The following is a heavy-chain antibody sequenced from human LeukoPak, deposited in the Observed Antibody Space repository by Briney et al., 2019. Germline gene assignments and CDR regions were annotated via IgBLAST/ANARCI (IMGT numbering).Heavy chain of an antibody. CDR3: SYGSARDYYYYYMDV. D-gene: IGHD3-10*01. J-gene: IGHJ6*03. Sequence: QPGRSLRLSCTASGFTFGDYAMSWVRQAPGKGLEWVGFIRSKAYGGTTEYAASVKDRFTISRDDSKSIAYLQMNSLKTEDTAVYYCSYGSARDYYYYYMDVWGKGTTVTVSS. CDR2: IRSKAYGGTT. V-gene: IGHV3-49*04. CDR1: GFTFGDYA.